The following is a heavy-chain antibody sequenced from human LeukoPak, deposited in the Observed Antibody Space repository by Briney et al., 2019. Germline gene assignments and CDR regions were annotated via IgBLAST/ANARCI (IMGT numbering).Heavy chain of an antibody. CDR1: GGSISSSNW. J-gene: IGHJ4*02. Sequence: PSETLSLTCAVSGGSISSSNWWSWVRQPPGKGLEWIGEIYHSGSTNYNPSLKSRVTISVDKSKNQFSLKLSSVTAADTAVYYCARGVPQYYYDSSGYHDYWGQGTLVTVSS. D-gene: IGHD3-22*01. V-gene: IGHV4-4*02. CDR3: ARGVPQYYYDSSGYHDY. CDR2: IYHSGST.